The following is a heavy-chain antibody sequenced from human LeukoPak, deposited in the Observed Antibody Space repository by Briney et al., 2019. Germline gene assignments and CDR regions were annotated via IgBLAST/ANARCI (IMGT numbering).Heavy chain of an antibody. CDR1: GGSISSYY. CDR2: MFYSGSS. J-gene: IGHJ4*02. D-gene: IGHD6-19*01. Sequence: PSETLSLTCTVSGGSISSYYRTWIRQPPGKGLEWIGYMFYSGSSNYNPSLRSRVTISVDTSKNQISLKLSSVTAADTAVYYCARFNRNSSGWIDYWGQGTLVTVSS. V-gene: IGHV4-59*01. CDR3: ARFNRNSSGWIDY.